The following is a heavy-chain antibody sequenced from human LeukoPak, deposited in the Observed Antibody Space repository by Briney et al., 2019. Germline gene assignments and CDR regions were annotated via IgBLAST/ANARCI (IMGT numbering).Heavy chain of an antibody. CDR3: ARGGRFFDCSWCMFDY. Sequence: PGGSLRLSCAASGFTFSDYSMNWVRQAPGKGLEWVSSISSSGDFISYADSVKGRFTISGDTAKNSLYLQMNSLRAEDTALYYCARGGRFFDCSWCMFDYWGQGALVTVSS. CDR2: ISSSGDFI. D-gene: IGHD3-9*01. CDR1: GFTFSDYS. J-gene: IGHJ4*02. V-gene: IGHV3-21*01.